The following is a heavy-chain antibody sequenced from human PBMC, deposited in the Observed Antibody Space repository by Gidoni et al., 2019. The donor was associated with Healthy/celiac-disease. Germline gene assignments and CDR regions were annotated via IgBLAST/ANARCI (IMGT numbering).Heavy chain of an antibody. CDR2: IRYDGSNK. V-gene: IGHV3-30*02. Sequence: QVQLVESGGGVVQPGGSLRLSCAASGFTFSSYGMHWVRQAPGKGLEWVAFIRYDGSNKYYADSVKGRFTISRDNSKNTLYLQMNSLRAEDTAVYYCAKGVVPAASLDYWGQGTLVTVSS. J-gene: IGHJ4*02. CDR1: GFTFSSYG. CDR3: AKGVVPAASLDY. D-gene: IGHD2-2*01.